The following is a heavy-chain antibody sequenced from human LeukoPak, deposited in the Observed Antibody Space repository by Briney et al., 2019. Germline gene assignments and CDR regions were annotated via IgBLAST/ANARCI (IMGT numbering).Heavy chain of an antibody. CDR1: GFNFITYT. CDR3: ARGPDRGNWFDP. V-gene: IGHV1-3*01. CDR2: INAGNGNT. Sequence: ASVKVSCKTSGFNFITYTMHWVRQAPGQRLEWMGWINAGNGNTKYSQKFQGRVTVTRDTSASTAYMELSSLRSEDTAVYYCARGPDRGNWFDPWGQGTLVTVSS. J-gene: IGHJ5*02.